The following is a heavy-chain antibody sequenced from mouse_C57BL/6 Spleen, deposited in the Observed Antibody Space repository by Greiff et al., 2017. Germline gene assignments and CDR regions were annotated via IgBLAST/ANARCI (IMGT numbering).Heavy chain of an antibody. CDR2: ISDGGSYT. CDR1: GFTFSSYA. D-gene: IGHD2-1*01. V-gene: IGHV5-4*03. Sequence: EVKVVESGGGLVKPGGSLKLSCAASGFTFSSYAMSWVRQTPEKRLEWVATISDGGSYTYYPDNVKGRFTISRDNAKNNLYLQMSHLKSEDTAMYYCARNGNGDAMDYWGQGTSVTVSS. J-gene: IGHJ4*01. CDR3: ARNGNGDAMDY.